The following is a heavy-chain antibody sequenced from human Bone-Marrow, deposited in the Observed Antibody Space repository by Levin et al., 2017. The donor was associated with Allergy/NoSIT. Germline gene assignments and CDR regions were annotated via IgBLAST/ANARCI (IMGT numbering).Heavy chain of an antibody. V-gene: IGHV1-69*04. J-gene: IGHJ5*02. CDR3: ARDPLLRDNKDVYP. Sequence: GGSLRLSCTASGGPFESFAISWVRQAPGQGLEWIGTTTPILDMTDYAQQFQGRVTISADESTSTVFMELSGLRSEDTAVYFCARDPLLRDNKDVYPWGQGTLVTVSP. CDR1: GGPFESFA. CDR2: TTPILDMT. D-gene: IGHD2-15*01.